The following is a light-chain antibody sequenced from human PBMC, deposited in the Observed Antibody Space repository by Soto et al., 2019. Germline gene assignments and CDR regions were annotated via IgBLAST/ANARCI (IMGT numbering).Light chain of an antibody. V-gene: IGKV3-15*01. CDR3: QQYSSWSPLYT. J-gene: IGKJ2*01. CDR1: QSVSSY. Sequence: EIVMTQSPATLSVSPGERATLSCRASQSVSSYLAWYQQKPGLPPRLLIYDASTRATGIPDRFSGSGSGTDFTLTISNLQSADFAVYDCQQYSSWSPLYTFGRRTKLEIQ. CDR2: DAS.